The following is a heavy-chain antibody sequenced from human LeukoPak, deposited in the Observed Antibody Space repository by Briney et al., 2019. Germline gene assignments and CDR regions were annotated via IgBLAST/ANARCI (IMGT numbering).Heavy chain of an antibody. CDR1: GYTFTGYY. J-gene: IGHJ6*03. CDR3: ARDRAAAGVMDV. CDR2: INPNSGGT. D-gene: IGHD6-13*01. Sequence: ASVKVSCKASGYTFTGYYMHWVRQAPGQGLEWMGWINPNSGGTNYAQKFQGRVTMTRDTSISTAYMEPSRLRSDDTAVYYCARDRAAAGVMDVWGKGTTVTVSS. V-gene: IGHV1-2*02.